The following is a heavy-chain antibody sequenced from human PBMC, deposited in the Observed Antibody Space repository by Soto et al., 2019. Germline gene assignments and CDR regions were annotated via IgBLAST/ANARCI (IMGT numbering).Heavy chain of an antibody. V-gene: IGHV1-69-2*01. CDR1: GYTFTDNY. CDR2: VDPEDGQT. Sequence: EVHLVQSGADVKEPGATVKVSCKVSGYTFTDNYIHWVQQVPGKGLEWMGLVDPEDGQTAYAEEFQGRVTLSADTSTDTAYMQLSGLKSEDTAVYYCAIRRAYRNSWYYFDSWGQGTLVTVSS. J-gene: IGHJ4*02. CDR3: AIRRAYRNSWYYFDS. D-gene: IGHD1-7*01.